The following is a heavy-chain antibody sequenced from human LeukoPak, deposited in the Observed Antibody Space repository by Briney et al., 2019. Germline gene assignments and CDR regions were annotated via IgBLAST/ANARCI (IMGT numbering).Heavy chain of an antibody. CDR1: GYTFTTYY. Sequence: ASVKVSCKASGYTFTTYYIHWVRQAPGQGLEWMGIIKPSGGSTSYAQKFQGRVTMTTDTSTSTAYMELRSLRSDDTAVYYCARVSSSGWYREDYWGQGTLVTVSS. D-gene: IGHD6-19*01. J-gene: IGHJ4*02. CDR2: IKPSGGST. V-gene: IGHV1-46*01. CDR3: ARVSSSGWYREDY.